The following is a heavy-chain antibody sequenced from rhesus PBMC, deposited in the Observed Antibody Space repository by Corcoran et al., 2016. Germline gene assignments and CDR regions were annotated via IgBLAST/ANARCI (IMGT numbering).Heavy chain of an antibody. Sequence: QVQLQESGPGLVKPSETLSLTCAVSAGSIFSSNWWTWIRQPPGKGLEWIGKIATSGGTTYDTPSLVGRVIVSRDTPKNQLSLNMRSVTAADPAVYFCASLLAGRGLDSWGRGVVVTVSS. CDR3: ASLLAGRGLDS. D-gene: IGHD6-13*01. CDR1: AGSIFSSNW. V-gene: IGHV4-65*02. J-gene: IGHJ6*01. CDR2: IATSGGTT.